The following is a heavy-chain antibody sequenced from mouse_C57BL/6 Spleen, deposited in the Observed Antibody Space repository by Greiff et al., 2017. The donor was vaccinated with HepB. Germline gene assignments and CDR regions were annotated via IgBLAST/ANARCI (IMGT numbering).Heavy chain of an antibody. CDR2: IDPSDSET. J-gene: IGHJ3*01. V-gene: IGHV1-52*01. D-gene: IGHD1-1*01. Sequence: QVQLQQSGAELVRPGSSVKLSCKASGYTFTSYWMHWVKQRPIQGLEWIGNIDPSDSETHYNQKFKDKATLTVDKSSSTAYMQLSSLTSEDSAVYYCASQSPYGSSSVAYWGQGTLVTVSA. CDR3: ASQSPYGSSSVAY. CDR1: GYTFTSYW.